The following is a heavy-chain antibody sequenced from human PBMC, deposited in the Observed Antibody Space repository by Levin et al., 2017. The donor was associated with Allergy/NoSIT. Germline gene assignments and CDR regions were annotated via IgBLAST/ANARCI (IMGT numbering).Heavy chain of an antibody. CDR2: VTGSGGST. Sequence: SCAPSGFTFSSYAMTWVRQAPGKGLEWVSGVTGSGGSTYYADSVKGRFTISRDNSKNTLYLQMNSLRAEDTAVYYCAKLPAGSNYFDYWGQGTLVTVSS. CDR3: AKLPAGSNYFDY. J-gene: IGHJ4*02. CDR1: GFTFSSYA. D-gene: IGHD2-2*01. V-gene: IGHV3-23*01.